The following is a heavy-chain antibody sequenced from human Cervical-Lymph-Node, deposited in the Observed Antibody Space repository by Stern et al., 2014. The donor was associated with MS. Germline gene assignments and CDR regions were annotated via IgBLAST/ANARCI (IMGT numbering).Heavy chain of an antibody. D-gene: IGHD2-15*01. CDR1: GGTFSSSYA. Sequence: QVQLVQSGAEVKKPGSSVNVSCKASGGTFSSSYAVSWVRQAPGQGLEWMGRIIPILGLANYALKFQTRLTITADKSTSTVFMELSSLTSEDTAVYFCARGIVSNRPAATLHNLFDPWGQGTLVTVSS. CDR2: IIPILGLA. V-gene: IGHV1-69*09. J-gene: IGHJ5*02. CDR3: ARGIVSNRPAATLHNLFDP.